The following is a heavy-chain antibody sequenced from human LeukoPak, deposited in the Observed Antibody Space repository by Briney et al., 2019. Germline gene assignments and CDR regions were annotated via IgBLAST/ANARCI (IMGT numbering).Heavy chain of an antibody. CDR2: ISSTGTTI. D-gene: IGHD4-17*01. CDR1: GFTFSSYE. Sequence: GGSLRLSCAASGFTFSSYEMNWVRQAPGKGLEWVSYISSTGTTIYYADSVKGRFTISRDNSRNTLYLQMNSLRAEDTAVYYCAKGGNYGDHLDYWGQGTLVTVSS. J-gene: IGHJ4*02. CDR3: AKGGNYGDHLDY. V-gene: IGHV3-48*03.